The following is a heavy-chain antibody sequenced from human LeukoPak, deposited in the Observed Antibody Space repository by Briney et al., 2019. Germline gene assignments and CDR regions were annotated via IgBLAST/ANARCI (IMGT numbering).Heavy chain of an antibody. J-gene: IGHJ4*02. D-gene: IGHD3-22*01. CDR1: GGTFSSYA. Sequence: GSSVKVSCKASGGTFSSYAISWVRQAPGQGLGWMGRIIPILGIANYAQKFQGRVTITADKSTSTAYMELSSLRSEDTAVYYCARDDSSGCLRGNFDYWGQGTLVTVSS. CDR3: ARDDSSGCLRGNFDY. CDR2: IIPILGIA. V-gene: IGHV1-69*04.